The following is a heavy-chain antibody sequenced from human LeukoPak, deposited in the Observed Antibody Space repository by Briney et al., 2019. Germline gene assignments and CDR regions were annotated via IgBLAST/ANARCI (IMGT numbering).Heavy chain of an antibody. CDR1: GGSISSYY. V-gene: IGHV4-59*01. Sequence: SETLSLTCTVSGGSISSYYWSWVRQPPGKGLEWIGYVSYSGSTNYNPSLKSRVIISIDTSKNQFSLRLSSVTAADTTVYYCARENDRYGRIDYWGQGTQVTVSS. CDR2: VSYSGST. D-gene: IGHD5-18*01. J-gene: IGHJ4*02. CDR3: ARENDRYGRIDY.